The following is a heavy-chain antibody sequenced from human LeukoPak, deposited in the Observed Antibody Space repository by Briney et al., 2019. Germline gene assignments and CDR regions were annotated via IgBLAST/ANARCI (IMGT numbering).Heavy chain of an antibody. V-gene: IGHV3-9*01. D-gene: IGHD6-19*01. J-gene: IGHJ4*02. Sequence: PGGSLRLSCAASGFTFDDYAMHWVRQAPGKGLEWVSGISWNSGSIGYADSVKGRFTISRDNAKNSLYLQMNSLRAEDTAVYYCAKERGWPRAFDYWGQGTLVTVSS. CDR3: AKERGWPRAFDY. CDR1: GFTFDDYA. CDR2: ISWNSGSI.